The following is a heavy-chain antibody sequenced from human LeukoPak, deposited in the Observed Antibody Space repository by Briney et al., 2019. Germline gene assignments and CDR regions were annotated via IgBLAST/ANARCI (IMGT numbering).Heavy chain of an antibody. Sequence: SETLSLTCAVSGYSISSGYYWGWIRQPPGKGLEGIGSIYHSGSTYYNPSLKSRVTISVDTSKNHFSLKLSSVTAADTAVYYCAGQSTYDFWSGYYRGDPNWFDPWGQGTLVTVSS. CDR3: AGQSTYDFWSGYYRGDPNWFDP. CDR2: IYHSGST. J-gene: IGHJ5*02. CDR1: GYSISSGYY. D-gene: IGHD3-3*01. V-gene: IGHV4-38-2*01.